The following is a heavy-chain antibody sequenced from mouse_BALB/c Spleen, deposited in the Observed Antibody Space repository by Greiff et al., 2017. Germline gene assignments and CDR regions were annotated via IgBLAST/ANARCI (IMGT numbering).Heavy chain of an antibody. Sequence: VQGVESGPELVRPGVSVKISCKGSGYTFTDYAMHWVKQSHAKSLEWIGVISTYYGNTNYNQKFKGKATMTVDKSSSTAYMELARLTSEDSAIYYCARFLITTGHYYAMDYWGQGTSVTVSS. D-gene: IGHD1-1*01. CDR1: GYTFTDYA. J-gene: IGHJ4*01. CDR2: ISTYYGNT. CDR3: ARFLITTGHYYAMDY. V-gene: IGHV1-67*01.